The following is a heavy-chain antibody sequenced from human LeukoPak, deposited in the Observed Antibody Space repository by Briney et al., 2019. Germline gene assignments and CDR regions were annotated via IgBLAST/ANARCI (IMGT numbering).Heavy chain of an antibody. CDR1: GGSISSYY. D-gene: IGHD6-13*01. CDR2: IYYSGST. CDR3: ARHPYSSSWYDPHWFDP. J-gene: IGHJ5*02. V-gene: IGHV4-59*08. Sequence: PSETLSLTCTVSGGSISSYYWSWIRQPPGKGLEWIGYIYYSGSTNYNPSLKSRVTISVDTSKNQFSLKLSSVTAADTAVYYCARHPYSSSWYDPHWFDPWGQGTLVTVPS.